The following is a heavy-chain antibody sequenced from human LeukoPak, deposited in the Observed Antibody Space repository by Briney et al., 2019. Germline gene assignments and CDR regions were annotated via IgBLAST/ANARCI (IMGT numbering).Heavy chain of an antibody. V-gene: IGHV4-59*08. D-gene: IGHD6-13*01. Sequence: RPSETLSLTCTVSGGSISSFYWSWIRQSPGKGLEWIGYIQYSGGTNYNPSLKSRVTISLDTSKIQFSLRLNSVTAADTAVYYCASDRNTGSWYFYWGQGTLVTVSS. CDR3: ASDRNTGSWYFY. J-gene: IGHJ4*02. CDR1: GGSISSFY. CDR2: IQYSGGT.